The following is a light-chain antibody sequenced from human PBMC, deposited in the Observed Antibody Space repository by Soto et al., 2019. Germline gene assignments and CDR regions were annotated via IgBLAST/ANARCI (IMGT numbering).Light chain of an antibody. V-gene: IGKV1-5*03. Sequence: DIQMTQSPSTLSASVRDRVTITCRASQSISSWLAWYQQKPGKAPKLLIYKASSLESVVPSRFSGSGSGTEFTLTISSLQPDDFATYYCQQYNSYWTFGQGTKV. CDR3: QQYNSYWT. CDR1: QSISSW. J-gene: IGKJ1*01. CDR2: KAS.